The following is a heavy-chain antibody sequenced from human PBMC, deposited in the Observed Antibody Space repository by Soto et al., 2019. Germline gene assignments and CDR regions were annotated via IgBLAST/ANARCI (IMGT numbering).Heavy chain of an antibody. CDR1: GYPVTAYY. J-gene: IGHJ3*02. CDR2: INPATGAA. V-gene: IGHV1-2*02. Sequence: QLHLVQSGAVVKKPGASVTVSCSASGYPVTAYYMHWVRQAPGRGLEWMGGINPATGAAKYTQTFQGRVPLTGDTATNTVFMELSGLSTEDTAGFYCARGGGVGVAGSAAFDMWGQGTLVTVSS. CDR3: ARGGGVGVAGSAAFDM. D-gene: IGHD3-3*01.